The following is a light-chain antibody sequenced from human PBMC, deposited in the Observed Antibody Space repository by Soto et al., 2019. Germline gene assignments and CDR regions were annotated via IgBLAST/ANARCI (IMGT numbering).Light chain of an antibody. J-gene: IGKJ1*01. CDR3: LQHDSYPWT. CDR2: AAS. V-gene: IGKV1-17*01. Sequence: DIQMTQSPSSLSASVGDRVTITCRASQGISNHLGWYQQKPGKVPKRLIYAASSLHTGVPSRFSGSGSGTEFILTISSLQTEDFATYYCLQHDSYPWTFGQGTKVEIK. CDR1: QGISNH.